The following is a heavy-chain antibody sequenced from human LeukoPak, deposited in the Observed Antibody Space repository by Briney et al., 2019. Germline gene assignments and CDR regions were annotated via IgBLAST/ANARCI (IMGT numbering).Heavy chain of an antibody. CDR1: GYSISSGYY. D-gene: IGHD2-15*01. Sequence: SETLSLTCAVSGYSISSGYYWGWIRQPPGKGLEWIGSIYHSGSTYYNPSLKSRVTISVDTSKNQFSLKLSSVTAADTAVYYCARELGYCSGGSCYSGSGRDAFDIWGQGTTVTVSS. V-gene: IGHV4-38-2*02. J-gene: IGHJ3*02. CDR3: ARELGYCSGGSCYSGSGRDAFDI. CDR2: IYHSGST.